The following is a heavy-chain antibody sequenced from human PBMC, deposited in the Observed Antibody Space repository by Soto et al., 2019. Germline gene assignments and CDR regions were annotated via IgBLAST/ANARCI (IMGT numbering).Heavy chain of an antibody. V-gene: IGHV4-31*01. Sequence: QVQLQESGPGLVKPSQTLSLTCTVSGGSISSGGYYWSWIRQHPGKGLEWIGYIYYSGSTYYNPSLKSLVTISVHTSKNPFCLKLSSVTAADTAVYYCARGPDSSHWYFDLWGRGTLFTVSS. CDR2: IYYSGST. J-gene: IGHJ2*01. CDR3: ARGPDSSHWYFDL. CDR1: GGSISSGGYY. D-gene: IGHD3-3*01.